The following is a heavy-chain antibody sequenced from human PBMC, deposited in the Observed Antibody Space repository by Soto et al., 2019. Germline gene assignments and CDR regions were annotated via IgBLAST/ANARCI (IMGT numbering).Heavy chain of an antibody. CDR2: ISHEGSIQ. CDR3: AGDNIPGPPDYCDY. V-gene: IGHV3-30-3*01. Sequence: QVQLVEAGGGVVQPGGSLRLSCVASGFTFSTYTIHWVRQAPGKGLDWVAVISHEGSIQIYADSVKGRFTISRDNSKNTVYLQMNSLRTEDTAMYYCAGDNIPGPPDYCDYWGQGTLVSVSS. J-gene: IGHJ4*02. CDR1: GFTFSTYT.